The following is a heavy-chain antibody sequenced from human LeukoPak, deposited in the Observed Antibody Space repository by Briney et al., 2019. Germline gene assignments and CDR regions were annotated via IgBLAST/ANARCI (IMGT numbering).Heavy chain of an antibody. J-gene: IGHJ5*02. Sequence: KPSETLSLTCTVSGSSISSFYWSWIRQPPGKGLEWIGYIYYSGSTKYNPSLKSRATISADTSKNQVSLKLSSVTAADTAVYYCARGSWAPAMTTHPPDFDPWGQGALVTVSS. CDR1: GSSISSFY. CDR2: IYYSGST. CDR3: ARGSWAPAMTTHPPDFDP. V-gene: IGHV4-59*01. D-gene: IGHD4-17*01.